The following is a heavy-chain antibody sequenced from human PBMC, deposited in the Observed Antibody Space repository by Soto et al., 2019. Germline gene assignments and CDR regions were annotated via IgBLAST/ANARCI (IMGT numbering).Heavy chain of an antibody. D-gene: IGHD6-19*01. CDR3: ARQRLVLKDYYGMDV. J-gene: IGHJ6*02. CDR2: IYPDDSDI. CDR1: GYRFSGSW. Sequence: PGESLKISCEASGYRFSGSWIGWVRQRPGKGLEWMGIIYPDDSDIRYSPSFQGQVTISADKSLTAVFLHWGSLKASDTAMYYCARQRLVLKDYYGMDVWGQGTTVTRLL. V-gene: IGHV5-51*01.